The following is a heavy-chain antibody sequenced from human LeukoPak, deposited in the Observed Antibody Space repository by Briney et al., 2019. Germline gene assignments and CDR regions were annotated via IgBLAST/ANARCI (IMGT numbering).Heavy chain of an antibody. V-gene: IGHV3-53*01. D-gene: IGHD6-13*01. CDR3: ARVPGYSNWFDP. CDR1: GFTVSSNY. J-gene: IGHJ5*02. Sequence: PGGSLRLSCAASGFTVSSNYMNWVRQAPGKGLEWVSIIYSGGSTYYADSVKGRFTISRDNSKNTLYLQMNSLRAEDTAVYYCARVPGYSNWFDPWGQGTLVTVSS. CDR2: IYSGGST.